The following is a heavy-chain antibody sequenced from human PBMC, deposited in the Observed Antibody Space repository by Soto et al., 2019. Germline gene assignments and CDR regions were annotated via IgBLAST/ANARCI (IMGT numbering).Heavy chain of an antibody. D-gene: IGHD6-13*01. Sequence: TMSVTSTVSGVSSRALPYYWSWIRQHPGRGLEWIGYIYHSGSTYYNPSLKSRVTISVDRSKNQFSLKLSSVTAADTAVYYCASGIAAAEYYGMDVWGQGTTVTVSS. CDR3: ASGIAAAEYYGMDV. V-gene: IGHV4-30-2*01. CDR2: IYHSGST. J-gene: IGHJ6*02. CDR1: GVSSRALPYY.